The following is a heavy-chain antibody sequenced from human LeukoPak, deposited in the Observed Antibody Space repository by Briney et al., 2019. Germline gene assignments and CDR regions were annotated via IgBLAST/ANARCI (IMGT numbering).Heavy chain of an antibody. CDR2: ISYDGSNK. J-gene: IGHJ4*02. CDR3: AKDRDSSYSDY. D-gene: IGHD6-19*01. Sequence: PGGSLGLSCAASGFTFSSYGMHWVRQAPGKGLEWVAVISYDGSNKYYADSVKGRFTISRDNSKNTLYLQMNSLRAEHTAVYYCAKDRDSSYSDYWGQGTLVTVSS. V-gene: IGHV3-30*18. CDR1: GFTFSSYG.